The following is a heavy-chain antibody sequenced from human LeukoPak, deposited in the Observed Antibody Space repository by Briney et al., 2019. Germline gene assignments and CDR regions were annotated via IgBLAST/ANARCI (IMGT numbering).Heavy chain of an antibody. D-gene: IGHD3-10*01. Sequence: GGSLRLSCVASEFIFSDYWMSWVRQAPEKGLEWVANIKQGGREEKYVGSVKGRFAISRDAAKSTLYLQMDSLSGDDTAVYYCARDNGGWFDSWGRGTLVTVSS. CDR3: ARDNGGWFDS. CDR2: IKQGGREE. J-gene: IGHJ5*01. V-gene: IGHV3-7*03. CDR1: EFIFSDYW.